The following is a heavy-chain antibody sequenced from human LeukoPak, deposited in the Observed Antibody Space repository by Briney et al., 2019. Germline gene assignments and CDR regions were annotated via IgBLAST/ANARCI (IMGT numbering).Heavy chain of an antibody. D-gene: IGHD6-13*01. V-gene: IGHV4-31*03. CDR3: ARDLAAAGAFDI. CDR2: IYYSGST. Sequence: SQTLSLTCTVSGGSISSGGYYWSWIRQHPGKGLEWIGYIYYSGSTNYNPSLKSRVTISVDTSKNQFSLKLSSVTAADTAVYYCARDLAAAGAFDIWGQGTMVTVSS. CDR1: GGSISSGGYY. J-gene: IGHJ3*02.